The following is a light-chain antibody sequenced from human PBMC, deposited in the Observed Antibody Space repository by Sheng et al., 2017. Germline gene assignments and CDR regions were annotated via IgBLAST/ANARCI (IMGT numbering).Light chain of an antibody. CDR3: QQYDDLPIT. Sequence: DIQMTQSPSSLSTSVGDRVTITCQASQDIRNYLNWYQQKPGKAPSLLIYDASSLETGVPSRFSGSGSGTNFTFTISGLQPEDIATYYCQQYDDLPITFGQGTRLEIK. CDR1: QDIRNY. CDR2: DAS. J-gene: IGKJ5*01. V-gene: IGKV1-33*01.